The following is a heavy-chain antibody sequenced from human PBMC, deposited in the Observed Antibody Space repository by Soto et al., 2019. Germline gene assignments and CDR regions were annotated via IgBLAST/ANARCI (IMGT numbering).Heavy chain of an antibody. J-gene: IGHJ6*02. CDR3: ARDTYKSTPVNYGMDV. CDR2: ISRSGGRT. D-gene: IGHD1-20*01. V-gene: IGHV3-23*01. Sequence: EVQLLESGGGVVQPGGSLRLSCGSSGFPFATYAMGWVRQAPGKGLEWLSGISRSGGRTYYADSVKGRFTISRDNSQNTLYLQMNSLRDDDTALYYCARDTYKSTPVNYGMDVWGQGTTVTVSS. CDR1: GFPFATYA.